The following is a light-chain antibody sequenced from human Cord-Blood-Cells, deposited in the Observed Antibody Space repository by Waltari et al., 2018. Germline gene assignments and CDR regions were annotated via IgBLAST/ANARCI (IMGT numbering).Light chain of an antibody. J-gene: IGKJ2*01. CDR3: QQYGSSPT. CDR2: GTS. CDR1: QSVGSSY. V-gene: IGKV3-20*01. Sequence: EIVLTQYPGTLSLAPGERATLSCRASQSVGSSYLAWYQQKPGQAPRLLIYGTSSRATGIPDRFSGSGSGTDFTLTISRLEPEDFAVYYCQQYGSSPTFGQGTKLEIK.